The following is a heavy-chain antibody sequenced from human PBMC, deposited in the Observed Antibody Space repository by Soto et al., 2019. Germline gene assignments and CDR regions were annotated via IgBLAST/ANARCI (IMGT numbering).Heavy chain of an antibody. CDR2: IFWDDDK. Sequence: QITLKESGPTLVKPTQTLTLTCSFSGFSLSTRGVGVGWIRQPPGKALEWLALIFWDDDKWYSPSLRSRLTITEDTSKNQVLLIMTNMDPVDTATYYCAHRSRGYAYYFDRWGQGTLVTVSS. D-gene: IGHD5-12*01. J-gene: IGHJ4*02. CDR1: GFSLSTRGVG. CDR3: AHRSRGYAYYFDR. V-gene: IGHV2-5*02.